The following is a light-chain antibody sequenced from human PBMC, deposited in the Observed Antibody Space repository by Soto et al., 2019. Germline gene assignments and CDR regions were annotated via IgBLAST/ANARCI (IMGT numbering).Light chain of an antibody. CDR2: EVN. J-gene: IGLJ1*01. V-gene: IGLV2-23*02. CDR1: GGDIGNYNL. Sequence: QSVLTQPASVSGFPGQSITISCTGTGGDIGNYNLVSWYRQNPGEAPKLIIYEVNKRPSGISSRLSGSKSGYTAFLTISGLQAEDEADYHCCSYAGSHSYIFGSGTKVTVL. CDR3: CSYAGSHSYI.